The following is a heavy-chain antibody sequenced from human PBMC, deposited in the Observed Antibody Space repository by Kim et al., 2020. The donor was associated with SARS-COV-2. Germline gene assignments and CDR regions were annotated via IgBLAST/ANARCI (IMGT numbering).Heavy chain of an antibody. V-gene: IGHV1-18*01. CDR3: AREVNDYDYVWGSSASDY. CDR2: ISAYNGNT. Sequence: ASVKVSCKASGYTFTSYGISWVRQAPGQGLEWMGWISAYNGNTNYAQKLQGRVTMTTDTSTSTAYMELRSLRSDDTAVYYCAREVNDYDYVWGSSASDYWGQGTLVTVSS. D-gene: IGHD3-16*01. CDR1: GYTFTSYG. J-gene: IGHJ4*02.